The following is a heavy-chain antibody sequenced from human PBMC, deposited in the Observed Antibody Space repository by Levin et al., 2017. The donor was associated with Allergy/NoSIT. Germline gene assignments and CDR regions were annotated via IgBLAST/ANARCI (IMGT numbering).Heavy chain of an antibody. CDR2: IYYSGST. J-gene: IGHJ6*04. Sequence: ASETLSLTCTVSGGSISSGGYYWSWIRQHPGKGLEWIGYIYYSGSTYYNPSLKSRVTISVDTSKNQFSLKLSSVTAADTAVYYCAREMRFLEWLGVRVREVWGKGTTVTVSS. V-gene: IGHV4-31*03. CDR1: GGSISSGGYY. CDR3: AREMRFLEWLGVRVREV. D-gene: IGHD3-3*01.